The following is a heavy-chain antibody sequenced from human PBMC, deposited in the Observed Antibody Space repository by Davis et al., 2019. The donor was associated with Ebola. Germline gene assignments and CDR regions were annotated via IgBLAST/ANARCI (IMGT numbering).Heavy chain of an antibody. CDR3: ARERPRDYYYYYGLDV. CDR2: MNPNSGNT. J-gene: IGHJ6*02. Sequence: AASVKVSCKASGYTFTSYDINWVRQATGQGLEWMGWMNPNSGNTGYAQKFQGRVTMTRNTSISTAYMELSSLRSEDTAVYYCARERPRDYYYYYGLDVWGQGTTVSVSS. V-gene: IGHV1-8*01. CDR1: GYTFTSYD. D-gene: IGHD5-24*01.